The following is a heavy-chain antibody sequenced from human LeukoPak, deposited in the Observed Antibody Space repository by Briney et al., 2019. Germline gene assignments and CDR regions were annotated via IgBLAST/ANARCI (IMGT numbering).Heavy chain of an antibody. CDR1: GYSFTSFG. J-gene: IGHJ4*02. Sequence: VASVKVSCKASGYSFTSFGVIWVRQAPGQGLEWMGWISANNGKTNYAQKFQGRVTMTTDTSTNTAYMELRSLKSADTAVYYCARGSVVVPSATDYWGQGTLVTVSS. D-gene: IGHD2-2*01. V-gene: IGHV1-18*01. CDR3: ARGSVVVPSATDY. CDR2: ISANNGKT.